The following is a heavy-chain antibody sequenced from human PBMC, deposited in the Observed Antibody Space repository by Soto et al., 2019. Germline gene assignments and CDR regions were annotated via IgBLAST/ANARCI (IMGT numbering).Heavy chain of an antibody. CDR1: GFTFSSYG. Sequence: QVQLVESGGGVVQPGRSLRLSCAASGFTFSSYGMHWVRQAPGKGLEWVAVISYDGSNKYYADSVKGRFTISRDNSKNTLYLQMNSLRAEDTAVYYCAKGSGIMGYYYGMDVWGQGTTVTVS. CDR2: ISYDGSNK. V-gene: IGHV3-30*18. J-gene: IGHJ6*02. CDR3: AKGSGIMGYYYGMDV. D-gene: IGHD2-8*01.